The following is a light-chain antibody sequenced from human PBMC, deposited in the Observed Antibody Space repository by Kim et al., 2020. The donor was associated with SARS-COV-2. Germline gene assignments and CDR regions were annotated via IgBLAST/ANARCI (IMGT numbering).Light chain of an antibody. CDR2: QDN. CDR1: ILGGNY. V-gene: IGLV3-1*01. CDR3: QAWDSSTHNYV. J-gene: IGLJ1*01. Sequence: QGQTASLTFPEYILGGNYVSWCQQKPGRSPVVVIDQDNQRPSGIPERFSGSNSGNTATLTISGTQAMDEADYYCQAWDSSTHNYVFGAGTKVTVL.